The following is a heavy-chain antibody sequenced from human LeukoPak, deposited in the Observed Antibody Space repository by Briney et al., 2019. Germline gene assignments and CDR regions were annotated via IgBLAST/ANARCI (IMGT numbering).Heavy chain of an antibody. Sequence: GGSLRLSCAASGFTFSSYGMHWVRQAPGKGLEWVAFIRYDGSNKYYADSVKGRFTISRDNSKNTLYLQMNSLRAEDTAVYYCAKEVEVYPSAFDIWGQGTMVTVSS. J-gene: IGHJ3*02. CDR2: IRYDGSNK. V-gene: IGHV3-30*02. CDR1: GFTFSSYG. D-gene: IGHD1-14*01. CDR3: AKEVEVYPSAFDI.